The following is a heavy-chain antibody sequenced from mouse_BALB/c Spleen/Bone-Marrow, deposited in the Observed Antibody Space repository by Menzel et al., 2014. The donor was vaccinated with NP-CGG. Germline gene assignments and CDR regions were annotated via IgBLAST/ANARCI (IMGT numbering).Heavy chain of an antibody. D-gene: IGHD2-3*01. J-gene: IGHJ3*01. V-gene: IGHV4-1*02. CDR1: GFDFSRYW. CDR3: ARLGYYGWFAY. Sequence: EVMLVESGGGLVQPGGSLKLSCAASGFDFSRYWMSWVRQAPGKGLGWIGEINPGSNTINYTPSLKDKFIISRDNAKNTLYLQMSKVRSEDTALYYCARLGYYGWFAYWGQGTLVTVSA. CDR2: INPGSNTI.